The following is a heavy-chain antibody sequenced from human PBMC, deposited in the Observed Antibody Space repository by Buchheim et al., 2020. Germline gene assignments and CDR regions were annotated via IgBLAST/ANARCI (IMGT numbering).Heavy chain of an antibody. J-gene: IGHJ4*02. Sequence: QVQLVESGGGVVQPGGSLRLSCAASGFSFSTYGMHWVRQAPGKGLEWVAVLSKDGSNKYYAESMKGRFTISRDNSKNTVYLEVNSLRADDTAVYYCAKAAAGHFDYWGQGTL. CDR2: LSKDGSNK. CDR3: AKAAAGHFDY. V-gene: IGHV3-30*18. CDR1: GFSFSTYG.